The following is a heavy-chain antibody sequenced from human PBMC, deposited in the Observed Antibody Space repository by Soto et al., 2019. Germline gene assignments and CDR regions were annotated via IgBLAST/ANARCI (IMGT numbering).Heavy chain of an antibody. CDR1: GFPFRSYT. CDR2: ISSSGADI. Sequence: EVQLVGSGGGLVKPGGSLRLSCAASGFPFRSYTMNWVRQAPGKGLEWVSSISSSGADIYYADSVKGRFTISRDNAKNSLSLQLNSLRAEDTAVYYCARVYYGVSNDYWGQGTLVTVSS. V-gene: IGHV3-21*06. D-gene: IGHD1-26*01. CDR3: ARVYYGVSNDY. J-gene: IGHJ4*02.